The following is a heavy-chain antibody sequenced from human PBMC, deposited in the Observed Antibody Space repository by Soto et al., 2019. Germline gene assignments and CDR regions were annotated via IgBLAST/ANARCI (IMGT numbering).Heavy chain of an antibody. CDR3: ARQGGPALRYFDWLHFDY. Sequence: ASVKVSCKASGYTKNGYYMHWVRQAPGQGLEWMGWINPNSGGTNYAQKFQGWVTMTRDTSISTAYMELSRLRSDDTAVYYCARQGGPALRYFDWLHFDYWGQGTLVTVSS. D-gene: IGHD3-9*01. J-gene: IGHJ4*02. CDR2: INPNSGGT. CDR1: GYTKNGYY. V-gene: IGHV1-2*04.